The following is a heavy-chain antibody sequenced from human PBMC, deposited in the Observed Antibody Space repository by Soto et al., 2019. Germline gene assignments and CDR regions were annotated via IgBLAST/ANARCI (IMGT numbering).Heavy chain of an antibody. V-gene: IGHV3-53*02. D-gene: IGHD2-15*01. CDR2: IYNGSGT. CDR3: ASSGGSSYDD. Sequence: EVQLVETGGGLIQPGGSLRLSCAASGFTVSGNYMSWVRQAPGKGLEWVSVIYNGSGTYYADSVKGRFTISRDNTKNTLYLKMNSLGAADTAVYYCASSGGSSYDDWGQGTLVTVSS. CDR1: GFTVSGNY. J-gene: IGHJ4*02.